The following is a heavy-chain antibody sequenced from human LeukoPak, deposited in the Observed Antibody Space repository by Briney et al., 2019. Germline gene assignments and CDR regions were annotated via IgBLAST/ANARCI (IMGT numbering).Heavy chain of an antibody. V-gene: IGHV5-51*01. D-gene: IGHD2-21*02. J-gene: IGHJ4*02. CDR2: IYPGDSDT. Sequence: GESLKISCKGSGYSFTSYWIGWVRQMPGKGLEWMGIIYPGDSDTRYSPSFQGQVTISADKSISTAYLQWSSLKASDTAMYYCARRYCGGDCPILNEYYFDYWGQGTLVTVSS. CDR3: ARRYCGGDCPILNEYYFDY. CDR1: GYSFTSYW.